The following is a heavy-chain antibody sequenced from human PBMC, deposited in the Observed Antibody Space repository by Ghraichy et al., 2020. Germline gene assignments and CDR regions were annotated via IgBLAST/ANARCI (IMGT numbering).Heavy chain of an antibody. V-gene: IGHV4-34*01. CDR2: INHSRST. Sequence: SETLSLTCAVYGGSFSGYYWSWIRQPPGKGLEWIGEINHSRSTNYNPSLKSRVTISVDTSKNQFSLKLSSVTAADTAVYYCAPLYCSGGSCYHNTDYWGQGTLVTVSS. D-gene: IGHD2-15*01. J-gene: IGHJ4*02. CDR3: APLYCSGGSCYHNTDY. CDR1: GGSFSGYY.